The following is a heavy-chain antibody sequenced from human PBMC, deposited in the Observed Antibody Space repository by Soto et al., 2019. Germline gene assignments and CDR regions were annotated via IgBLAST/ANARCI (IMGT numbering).Heavy chain of an antibody. J-gene: IGHJ4*02. V-gene: IGHV1-69*13. D-gene: IGHD3-22*01. Sequence: SVKVSCKASGGTFSSYAISWVRQAPGQGLEWMGGIIPIFGTANYAQKFQGRVTITADESTSTAYMELSSLRSEDTAVYYCARDYYDSSGYGPGDYWGQGTLVTVYS. CDR2: IIPIFGTA. CDR3: ARDYYDSSGYGPGDY. CDR1: GGTFSSYA.